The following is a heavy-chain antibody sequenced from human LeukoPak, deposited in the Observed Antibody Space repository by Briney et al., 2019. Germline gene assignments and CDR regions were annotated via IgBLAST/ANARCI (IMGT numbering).Heavy chain of an antibody. D-gene: IGHD1-26*01. J-gene: IGHJ6*03. V-gene: IGHV5-51*01. Sequence: GESLKISCKGSGYSFTSYWIGWVRQMPGKGLEWMGIIYPGDSDTRYSPSFQGQVTISADKSISTAYLQWSSLKASDTAMYYCARHRSVRVGTTPGEYYYYVDVWGKGTTVTVSS. CDR3: ARHRSVRVGTTPGEYYYYVDV. CDR1: GYSFTSYW. CDR2: IYPGDSDT.